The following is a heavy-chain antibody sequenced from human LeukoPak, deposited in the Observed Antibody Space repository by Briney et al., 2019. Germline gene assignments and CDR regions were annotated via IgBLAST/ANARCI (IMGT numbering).Heavy chain of an antibody. J-gene: IGHJ5*02. Sequence: ASVKVSCKASGYRFTSYGITWVRQAPGQGLEWMGWISAYNGNTNYAQKLQGRVTLTTDTSTSTAYMELRSLRSDDTAVYYCARDGYCSGGTCYSTMNWFDPWGQGTLVTV. V-gene: IGHV1-18*01. D-gene: IGHD2-15*01. CDR1: GYRFTSYG. CDR2: ISAYNGNT. CDR3: ARDGYCSGGTCYSTMNWFDP.